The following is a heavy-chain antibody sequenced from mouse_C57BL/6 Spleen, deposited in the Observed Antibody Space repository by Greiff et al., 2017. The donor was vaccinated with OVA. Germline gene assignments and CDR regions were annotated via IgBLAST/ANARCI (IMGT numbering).Heavy chain of an antibody. J-gene: IGHJ3*01. Sequence: VQLQQSDAELVKPGASVKISCKASGYTFTDYTIHWMKQRPEQGLEWIGYIYPRDGSTNYNEKFKGKATLTADKSSSTAYMQLNSLTAEDSAFYLCAANLLLRSWLAYWGQGTLVTVSA. D-gene: IGHD1-1*01. V-gene: IGHV1-78*01. CDR2: IYPRDGST. CDR1: GYTFTDYT. CDR3: AANLLLRSWLAY.